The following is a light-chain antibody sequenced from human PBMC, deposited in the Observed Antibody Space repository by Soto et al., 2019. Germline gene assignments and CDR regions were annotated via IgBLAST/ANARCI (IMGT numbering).Light chain of an antibody. CDR3: SSHAGYNNFYV. CDR1: SSDVGYYNY. V-gene: IGLV2-8*01. CDR2: EVN. J-gene: IGLJ1*01. Sequence: ALTQPPSASGSPGQSVTISCTGTSSDVGYYNYVSWYQQHPGKAPKLMIYEVNKRPSGVPDRFSGSKSGNTASLTVSGLQAEDEADYYCSSHAGYNNFYVFGTGTKLTVL.